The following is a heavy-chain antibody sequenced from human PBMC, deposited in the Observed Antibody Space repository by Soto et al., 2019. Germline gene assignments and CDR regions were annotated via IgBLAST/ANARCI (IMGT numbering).Heavy chain of an antibody. D-gene: IGHD4-17*01. J-gene: IGHJ1*01. CDR2: ISPLKGRT. V-gene: IGHV1-18*04. Sequence: QVQLVQSGPDFKRPGASMKVSCKASGYTFTSYGISWVRQAPGQGLEWMAWISPLKGRTQYSQKAQGRVTLSTDTSSNAAYMEMTTLRVDDTAVYYCAMDYGDRPEYFKPWGQGTLVTVS. CDR3: AMDYGDRPEYFKP. CDR1: GYTFTSYG.